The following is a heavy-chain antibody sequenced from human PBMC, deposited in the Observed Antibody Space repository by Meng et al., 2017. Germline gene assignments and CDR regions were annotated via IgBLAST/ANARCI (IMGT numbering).Heavy chain of an antibody. CDR1: GFTFPSYA. Sequence: VLLVFFRGGVVPPGRSLGFSCAASGFTFPSYALHWVRQAPGKGLEWVAVISYDGRDKYYTDSVKGRFTISSDNSKNTLYLQMHSLRTEDTALYYCAREGGGNGLDYWGQGTLVTVSS. D-gene: IGHD4-23*01. CDR3: AREGGGNGLDY. CDR2: ISYDGRDK. V-gene: IGHV3-30*10. J-gene: IGHJ4*02.